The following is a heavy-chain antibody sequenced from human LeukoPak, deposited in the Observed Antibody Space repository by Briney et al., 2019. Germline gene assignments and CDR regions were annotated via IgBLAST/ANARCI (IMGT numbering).Heavy chain of an antibody. CDR1: GYTFTGYY. V-gene: IGHV1-2*02. Sequence: GASVKVSCKASGYTFTGYYMHWVRQAPGQGLEWMGWINPNSGGTNYAQKFQGRVTMTRDTSISTAYMELSRLRSDDTAVYYCARTFPIAVAGSYYFDYWGQGTLVTVSS. D-gene: IGHD6-19*01. CDR3: ARTFPIAVAGSYYFDY. J-gene: IGHJ4*02. CDR2: INPNSGGT.